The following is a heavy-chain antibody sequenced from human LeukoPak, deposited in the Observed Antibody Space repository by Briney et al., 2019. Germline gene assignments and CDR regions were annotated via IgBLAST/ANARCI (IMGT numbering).Heavy chain of an antibody. V-gene: IGHV1-69*05. CDR2: NIPIFGTT. CDR1: GGTFSYA. Sequence: SLKVSCKVSGGTFSYAISWVRQAPGQGLEWMGWNIPIFGTTDYAQNFQCRVTFPTDESTSTAYMELSSLRSEDTAVYYCARGAWGYNYGYHNYWGQGTLVTVSS. CDR3: ARGAWGYNYGYHNY. J-gene: IGHJ4*02. D-gene: IGHD5-18*01.